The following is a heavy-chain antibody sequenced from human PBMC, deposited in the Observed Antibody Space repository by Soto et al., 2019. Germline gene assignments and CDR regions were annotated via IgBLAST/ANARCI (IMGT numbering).Heavy chain of an antibody. J-gene: IGHJ4*02. CDR3: ARRVILTGYDH. D-gene: IGHD3-9*01. CDR1: GGSISSSSYY. Sequence: SETLSLTCTVSGGSISSSSYYWGWIRQPPGKGLEWIGSIYYSGSTYYNPSLKSRVTISVDTSKNQFSLKLSSVTAADTAVYYCARRVILTGYDHWGQGTLVTVSS. CDR2: IYYSGST. V-gene: IGHV4-39*01.